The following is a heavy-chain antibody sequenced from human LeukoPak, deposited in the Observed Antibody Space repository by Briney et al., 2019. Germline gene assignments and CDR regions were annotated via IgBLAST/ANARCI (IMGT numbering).Heavy chain of an antibody. CDR1: GGTFSTYA. CDR3: ANREGGYTYDPFDY. V-gene: IGHV3-23*01. CDR2: ISGSSDTT. D-gene: IGHD5-18*01. Sequence: SCKASGGTFSTYAMSWVRQAPGRGLEWVSAISGSSDTTYYADSVKGRFTISRDNSKNTLYLQMNSLRAEDTAVYYCANREGGYTYDPFDYWGQGTLVTVSS. J-gene: IGHJ4*02.